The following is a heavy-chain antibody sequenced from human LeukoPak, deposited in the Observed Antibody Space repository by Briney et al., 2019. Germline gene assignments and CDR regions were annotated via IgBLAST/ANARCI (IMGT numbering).Heavy chain of an antibody. V-gene: IGHV4-59*08. D-gene: IGHD6-19*01. CDR3: ARQGESSGWSYYFDY. Sequence: SETLSLTCTVSGGSISSYYWSWIRQPPGKGLEWIGYIYYSGSTNYNPSLKSRVTISVDTSKNQFSLKLSSVTAADTAVYYCARQGESSGWSYYFDYWGQGTLVTVSS. CDR2: IYYSGST. CDR1: GGSISSYY. J-gene: IGHJ4*02.